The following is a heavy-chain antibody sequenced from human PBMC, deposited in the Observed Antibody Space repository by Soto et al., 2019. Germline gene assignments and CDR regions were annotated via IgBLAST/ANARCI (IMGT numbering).Heavy chain of an antibody. CDR2: IKQDGSEK. CDR3: ARDPPLYDSSGYFDY. V-gene: IGHV3-7*03. J-gene: IGHJ4*02. Sequence: HPVGSLRLSCAASGFTFSSYWMSWVRQAPGKGLEWVANIKQDGSEKYYVDSVKGRFTISRDNAKNSLYLQMNSLRAEDTAVYYCARDPPLYDSSGYFDYWGQGTLVTVSS. D-gene: IGHD3-22*01. CDR1: GFTFSSYW.